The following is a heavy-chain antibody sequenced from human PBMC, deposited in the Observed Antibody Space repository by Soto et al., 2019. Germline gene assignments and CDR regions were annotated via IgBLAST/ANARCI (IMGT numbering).Heavy chain of an antibody. CDR2: IYYSGST. Sequence: SETLSLTCTVSGGSISSGDYYWCWIRQPPGKGLEWIGYIYYSGSTYYNPSLKSRVTISVDTSKNQFSLKLSSVTAADTAVYYCARVPYYDSTFDYWGQGTLVTVSS. V-gene: IGHV4-30-4*01. D-gene: IGHD3-22*01. CDR3: ARVPYYDSTFDY. CDR1: GGSISSGDYY. J-gene: IGHJ4*02.